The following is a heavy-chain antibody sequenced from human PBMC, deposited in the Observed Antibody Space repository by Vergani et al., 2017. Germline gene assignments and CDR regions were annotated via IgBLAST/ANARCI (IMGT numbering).Heavy chain of an antibody. Sequence: QVQLVQSGAEVKKPGASVKVSCKASGYTFTSYYMHWVRQAPGQGLEWMGIINPSGGSTSYAQKFQGRVTMTRDTSTSTVYMELRSLRSEDTAVYYCARGQRSSGYDRYCFDYWGQGSLVTVSS. V-gene: IGHV1-46*01. CDR3: ARGQRSSGYDRYCFDY. CDR2: INPSGGST. D-gene: IGHD5-12*01. CDR1: GYTFTSYY. J-gene: IGHJ4*02.